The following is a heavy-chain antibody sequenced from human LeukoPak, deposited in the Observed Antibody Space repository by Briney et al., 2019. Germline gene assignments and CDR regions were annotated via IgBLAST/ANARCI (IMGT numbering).Heavy chain of an antibody. V-gene: IGHV3-33*01. CDR2: ILNDGSNK. D-gene: IGHD1-26*01. J-gene: IGHJ4*02. Sequence: GGSLRLSCAASGFTFSIYCMHWVRQSPGKGLEWVAVILNDGSNKYYADSVKGRFTISRDNSKDTLFLQMNSLRAEDTAVYYCARASGSYDYWGQGTLVTVSS. CDR1: GFTFSIYC. CDR3: ARASGSYDY.